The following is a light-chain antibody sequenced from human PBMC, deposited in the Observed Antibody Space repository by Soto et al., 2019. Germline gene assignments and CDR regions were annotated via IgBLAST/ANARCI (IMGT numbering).Light chain of an antibody. Sequence: QSALTQPASVSGSPGQSITISCTGTSSDVGGYNYVSWYQQHPGKAPKLMIYDVSNRPSGVSNRFSGSKSGNTASLTISGLQAEDEADYYCSSYTSSSNYVVFGGGTKVTV. V-gene: IGLV2-14*01. CDR3: SSYTSSSNYVV. J-gene: IGLJ2*01. CDR1: SSDVGGYNY. CDR2: DVS.